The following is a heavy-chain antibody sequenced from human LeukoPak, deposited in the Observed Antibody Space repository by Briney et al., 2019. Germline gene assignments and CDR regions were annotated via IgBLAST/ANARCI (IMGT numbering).Heavy chain of an antibody. CDR1: EFTFRTYG. V-gene: IGHV3-33*08. CDR2: ISYDGSYK. J-gene: IGHJ4*02. CDR3: ASGTLKAAATDFDY. Sequence: PGRSLRLSCAADEFTFRTYGMHWVRQAPGKGLEWVAVISYDGSYKFYADSVKGRFTISRDNAKNSLYLQMNSLRAEDTALYYCASGTLKAAATDFDYWGQGTLVTVSS. D-gene: IGHD6-13*01.